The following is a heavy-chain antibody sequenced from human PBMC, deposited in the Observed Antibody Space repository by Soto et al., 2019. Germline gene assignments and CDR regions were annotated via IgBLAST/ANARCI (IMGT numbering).Heavy chain of an antibody. CDR3: ATALRMGWFDP. V-gene: IGHV1-46*01. CDR1: GYTFTSYY. Sequence: QVQLVQSGAEVKKPGASVKVSCKASGYTFTSYYMHWVRQAPGQGLEWMGIINPSGGSTSYAQKFQGRVTMTRDTSTSTGYMELSSLRSEDTAVYYCATALRMGWFDPWGQGTLVTVSS. J-gene: IGHJ5*02. CDR2: INPSGGST. D-gene: IGHD2-8*01.